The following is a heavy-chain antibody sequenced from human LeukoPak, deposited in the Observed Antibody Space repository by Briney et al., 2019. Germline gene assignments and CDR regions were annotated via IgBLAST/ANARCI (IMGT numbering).Heavy chain of an antibody. CDR2: IYYTGST. J-gene: IGHJ6*03. D-gene: IGHD4-17*01. Sequence: SETLSLTCTVSGGSISNYYWNWIRQAPGKGLEWIGYIYYTGSTNKNPSLKSRVTMSVDTSKNQFSLNLKSVTPEDTAVYYCARGELKRTTVTTYYYHYMDVWGKGTTVTVSS. V-gene: IGHV4-59*01. CDR1: GGSISNYY. CDR3: ARGELKRTTVTTYYYHYMDV.